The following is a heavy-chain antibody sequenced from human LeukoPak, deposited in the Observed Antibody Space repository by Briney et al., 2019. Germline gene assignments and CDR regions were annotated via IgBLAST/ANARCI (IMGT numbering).Heavy chain of an antibody. Sequence: SETLSLTCAVYGGSFSTYYWSWVRQPPGSGLEWIGEINHSGSINYNPSLKSRVTMSVDTSKNQFSLKLSSVTAADTAVYYCARDGAGAPDAFDIWGQGTMVSVSS. CDR3: ARDGAGAPDAFDI. V-gene: IGHV4-34*01. J-gene: IGHJ3*02. D-gene: IGHD1-26*01. CDR2: INHSGSI. CDR1: GGSFSTYY.